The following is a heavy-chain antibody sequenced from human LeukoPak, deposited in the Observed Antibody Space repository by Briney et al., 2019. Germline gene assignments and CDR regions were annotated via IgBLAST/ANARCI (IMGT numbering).Heavy chain of an antibody. V-gene: IGHV4-34*01. J-gene: IGHJ6*03. CDR2: IYHSESP. CDR1: GGSFSGYF. D-gene: IGHD3-10*01. CDR3: ARDSGTRGDYYYYMDV. Sequence: SETLSLTCAVYGGSFSGYFWGWIRQPPGKGLEWIGSIYHSESPYYNPSLKGRVTISVDTSKNQFSLKVSSVTAADTAVYYCARDSGTRGDYYYYMDVWGKGTTVTVSS.